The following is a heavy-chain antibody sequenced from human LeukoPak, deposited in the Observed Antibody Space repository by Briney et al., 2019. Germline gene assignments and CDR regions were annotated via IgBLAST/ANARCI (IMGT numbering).Heavy chain of an antibody. CDR1: GFTFSSYS. V-gene: IGHV3-48*04. CDR2: ISSSSSTI. D-gene: IGHD2-2*01. J-gene: IGHJ3*02. Sequence: GGSLRLSCAASGFTFSSYSMNWVRQAPGKGLEWVSYISSSSSTIYYADSVKGRFTISGDNAKNSLYLQMNSLRAEDTAVYYCARRPQLDDAFDIWGQGTMVTVSS. CDR3: ARRPQLDDAFDI.